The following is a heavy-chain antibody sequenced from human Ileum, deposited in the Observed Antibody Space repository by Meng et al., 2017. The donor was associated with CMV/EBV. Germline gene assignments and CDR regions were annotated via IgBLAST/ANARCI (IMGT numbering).Heavy chain of an antibody. CDR2: ISGSGGST. CDR3: AKTVTTVSYGNWFDP. Sequence: SGFTFSSYAMSWVRQAPGKGLEWVSAISGSGGSTYYADSVKGRFTISRDNSKNTLYLQMNSLRAEDTAVYYCAKTVTTVSYGNWFDPWGQGTLVTVSS. J-gene: IGHJ5*02. V-gene: IGHV3-23*01. D-gene: IGHD4-11*01. CDR1: GFTFSSYA.